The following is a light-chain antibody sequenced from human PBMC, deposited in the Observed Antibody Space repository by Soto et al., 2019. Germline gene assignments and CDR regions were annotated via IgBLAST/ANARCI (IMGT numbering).Light chain of an antibody. CDR1: QGLSSA. V-gene: IGKV1-13*02. Sequence: AIQLTQSPSSLAASVGDSVTITCRASQGLSSALAWYQQKPGKAPKLLIYDASSLESGVPSRFSGSGSGPDFTSTISSLQPEDFATYYCKQSRTFGHGTRLEIK. J-gene: IGKJ5*01. CDR2: DAS. CDR3: KQSRT.